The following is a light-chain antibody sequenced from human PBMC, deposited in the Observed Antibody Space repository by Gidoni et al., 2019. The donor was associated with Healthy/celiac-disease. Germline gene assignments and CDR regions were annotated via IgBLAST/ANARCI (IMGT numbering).Light chain of an antibody. J-gene: IGKJ1*01. V-gene: IGKV3-15*01. CDR3: QQYNNCPPWT. Sequence: IVMTQSPATLSVSPGESATLSCRASQSVSSNLAWYQQKPGQAPRLLIYGASTRATGIPARCSGSGSGTEFTLTISSLQTEDFAVYYCQQYNNCPPWTFGQGTKVEIK. CDR1: QSVSSN. CDR2: GAS.